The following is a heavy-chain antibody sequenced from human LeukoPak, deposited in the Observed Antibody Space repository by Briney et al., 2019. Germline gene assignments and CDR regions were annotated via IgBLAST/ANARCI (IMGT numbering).Heavy chain of an antibody. V-gene: IGHV3-21*01. CDR1: GFTFSSYS. D-gene: IGHD2-2*01. CDR2: ISSSSSYI. CDR3: ARDLGEGSCSSTSCYFGYFDY. J-gene: IGHJ4*02. Sequence: GGSLRLSCAASGFTFSSYSMNWVRQAPGKGLEWVSSISSSSSYIYYADSVKGRFTISRDNAKNSLYLQMNSLRAEDTAVYYCARDLGEGSCSSTSCYFGYFDYWGQGTLVTVSS.